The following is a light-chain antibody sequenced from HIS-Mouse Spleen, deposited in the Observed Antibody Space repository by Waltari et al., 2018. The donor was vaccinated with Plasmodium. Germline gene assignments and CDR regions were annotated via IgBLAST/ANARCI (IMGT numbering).Light chain of an antibody. J-gene: IGKJ1*01. CDR1: QSVSIY. Sequence: QYPATLSLSPGERATLSCRASQSVSIYLAWYQQKPGQAPRLLIYDASNRATGIPARFSGSGSGTDFTLTISSLEPEDFAVYYCQQRSNWPPTFGQGTKVEIK. V-gene: IGKV3-11*01. CDR3: QQRSNWPPT. CDR2: DAS.